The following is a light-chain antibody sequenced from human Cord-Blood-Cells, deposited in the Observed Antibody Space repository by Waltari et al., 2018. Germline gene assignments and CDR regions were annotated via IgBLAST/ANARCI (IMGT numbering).Light chain of an antibody. J-gene: IGKJ4*01. V-gene: IGKV4-1*01. Sequence: DIVMTQYPDYLAVSLGERASVNCKSSQSVLYSSNNKNYLAWYQKKPGQPPKLLIYWASTRESGVPDRFSGSGSGTDFTLTISSLQAEDVAVYYCQQYYSTPLTFGGGTKVEIK. CDR2: WAS. CDR3: QQYYSTPLT. CDR1: QSVLYSSNNKNY.